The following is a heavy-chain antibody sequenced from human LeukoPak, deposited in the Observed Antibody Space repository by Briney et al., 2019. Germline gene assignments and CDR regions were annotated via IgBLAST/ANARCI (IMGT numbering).Heavy chain of an antibody. Sequence: ETGGPLTLSCAASGFTFGSSAMSWVRQAPDKGPEWVSTFSRSGPDTYYADSVKGRFTIFRDNSKNTLYLQMNSLRAEDTAVYYCAKGSLGSWYYFTTGAREPWSPSPQ. CDR1: GFTFGSSA. D-gene: IGHD6-13*01. J-gene: IGHJ4*02. CDR2: FSRSGPDT. V-gene: IGHV3-23*01. CDR3: AKGSLGSWYYFTT.